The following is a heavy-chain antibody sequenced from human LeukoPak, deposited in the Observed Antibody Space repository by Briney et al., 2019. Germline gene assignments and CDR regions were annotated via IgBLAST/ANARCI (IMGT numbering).Heavy chain of an antibody. CDR3: ARDQKYCSGGSCYSWDAFDI. D-gene: IGHD2-15*01. Sequence: SETLSLTCNVSGGSISGYHWSWIRQPPGKGLEWLGYIYYSGSSNYNPSLKSRVTMSADTSKNQFSLKLSSVTAADTAVYYCARDQKYCSGGSCYSWDAFDIWGQGTMVTVSS. CDR2: IYYSGSS. V-gene: IGHV4-59*01. J-gene: IGHJ3*02. CDR1: GGSISGYH.